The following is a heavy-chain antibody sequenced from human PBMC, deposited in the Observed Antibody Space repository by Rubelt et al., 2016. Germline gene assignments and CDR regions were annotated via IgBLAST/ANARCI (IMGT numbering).Heavy chain of an antibody. CDR3: ASLSSSSHDAFDI. J-gene: IGHJ3*02. V-gene: IGHV5-51*01. D-gene: IGHD6-6*01. CDR1: GYSFTSYW. CDR2: IYPGDSDT. Sequence: EVQLVQSGAEVKKPGESLKISCKGSGYSFTSYWIGWVRQMPGKGLEWMGIIYPGDSDTRYSPSFQGKVPIAADKSIRTAYLQWSSLKASDTAMYYCASLSSSSHDAFDIWGQGTMVTVSS.